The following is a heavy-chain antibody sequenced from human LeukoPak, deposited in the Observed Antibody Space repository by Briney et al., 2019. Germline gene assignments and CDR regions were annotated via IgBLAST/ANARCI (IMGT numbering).Heavy chain of an antibody. CDR1: GFTFSSYS. Sequence: GGSLRLSCAASGFTFSSYSMNWVRQAPGKGLEWVSSISGSSSYIYYADSVKGRFTISRDNAKNSLYLQMNSLRPEDTAVYYCARENSGSYYQFDCWGQGTLVTVSS. CDR2: ISGSSSYI. CDR3: ARENSGSYYQFDC. J-gene: IGHJ4*02. D-gene: IGHD1-26*01. V-gene: IGHV3-21*01.